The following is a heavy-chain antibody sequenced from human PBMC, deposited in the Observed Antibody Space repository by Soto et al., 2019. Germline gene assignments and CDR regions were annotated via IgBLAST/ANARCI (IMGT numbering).Heavy chain of an antibody. V-gene: IGHV1-46*01. Sequence: HLAQSGPEVKRPGASVKISCKASGFIFTDWFMHWVRQAPGQGPEWMGIINTGGGNSIYSQKFQDRVTMTRDTSTSTLYVELSSLTSADTAVYYCAKEGAIPGEVDAWGQGTLVTVSS. D-gene: IGHD2-21*01. CDR1: GFIFTDWF. CDR3: AKEGAIPGEVDA. J-gene: IGHJ1*01. CDR2: INTGGGNS.